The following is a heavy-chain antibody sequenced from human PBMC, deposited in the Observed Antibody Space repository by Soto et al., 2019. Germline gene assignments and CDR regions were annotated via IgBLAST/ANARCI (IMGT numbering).Heavy chain of an antibody. CDR3: ARTMVEQPAADNWFDP. J-gene: IGHJ5*02. CDR2: IYYSGST. CDR1: GGSISSGDYY. Sequence: QVQLQESGPGLVKPSQTLSLTCTVSGGSISSGDYYWSWIRQPPGKGLEWIGYIYYSGSTYYNPSLKSRVTISVDTSKNQFSLKLSSVTAADTAVYYCARTMVEQPAADNWFDPWGQGTLVTVSS. V-gene: IGHV4-30-4*01. D-gene: IGHD3-10*01.